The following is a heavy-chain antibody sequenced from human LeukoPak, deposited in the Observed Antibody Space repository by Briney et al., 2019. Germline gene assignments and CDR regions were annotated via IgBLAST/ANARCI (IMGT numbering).Heavy chain of an antibody. CDR2: IIPIFGTA. V-gene: IGHV1-69*13. D-gene: IGHD3-10*01. CDR3: ARGAVALWFGEAYNWFDP. J-gene: IGHJ5*02. Sequence: ASVKVSCKASGGTFSSYAISWVRQAPGQGLEWMGGIIPIFGTANYAQKFQGRVTITADGSTSTAYMELSSLRSEDTAVYYCARGAVALWFGEAYNWFDPWGQGTLVTVSS. CDR1: GGTFSSYA.